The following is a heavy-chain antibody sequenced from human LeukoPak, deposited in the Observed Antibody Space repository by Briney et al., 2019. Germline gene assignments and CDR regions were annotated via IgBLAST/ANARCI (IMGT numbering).Heavy chain of an antibody. V-gene: IGHV1-18*01. J-gene: IGHJ4*02. D-gene: IGHD3-16*02. CDR1: GYTFTSYG. CDR3: ARDGDYDYIWGSYRYRSFDY. Sequence: ASVKVSCKASGYTFTSYGISWVRQAPGQGLEWMGWISAYNGNTNCAQKLQGRVTMTTDTSTSTAYMELRSLRSDDTAVYYCARDGDYDYIWGSYRYRSFDYWGQGTLVTVSS. CDR2: ISAYNGNT.